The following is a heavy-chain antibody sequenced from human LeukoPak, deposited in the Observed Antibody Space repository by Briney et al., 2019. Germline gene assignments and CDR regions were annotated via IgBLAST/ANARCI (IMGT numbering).Heavy chain of an antibody. D-gene: IGHD3-10*01. CDR2: IYPGDSNI. CDR3: ARSSYSYYNTPFDCFDP. J-gene: IGHJ5*02. Sequence: GESLKISCKGSGYNFATYWIAWVRQMPGRGLEWMGIIYPGDSNIKYSPSFQGLVTISADKSISTACLQWSSLKASDTAVYYCARSSYSYYNTPFDCFDPWGQGTLVTVSS. V-gene: IGHV5-51*01. CDR1: GYNFATYW.